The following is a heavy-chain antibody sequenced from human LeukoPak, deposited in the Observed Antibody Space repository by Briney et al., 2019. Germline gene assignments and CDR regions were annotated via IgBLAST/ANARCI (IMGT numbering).Heavy chain of an antibody. Sequence: SETLSLTCTVSGYSISSGYYWGWIRQPPGKGLEWIGSIYHSGSTYYNPSLKSRVTISVDRSKNQFSLKLSSVTAADTAVYYCARVGTIFGVVPSTLDYWGQGTLVTVSS. CDR3: ARVGTIFGVVPSTLDY. CDR1: GYSISSGYY. D-gene: IGHD3-3*01. CDR2: IYHSGST. V-gene: IGHV4-38-2*02. J-gene: IGHJ4*02.